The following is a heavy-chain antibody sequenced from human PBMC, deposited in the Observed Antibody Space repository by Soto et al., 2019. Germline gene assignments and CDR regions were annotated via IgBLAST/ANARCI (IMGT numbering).Heavy chain of an antibody. Sequence: GGSLRLSCAASGFSFSSHGMHWVRQAPGKGLEWVAVVSNDGSNKYYADSVKGRFTISRDNSKNTLYLQMNSLRAEDTAVYYCAKEWVYDSSGWSFDYWGQGTLVTVSS. CDR1: GFSFSSHG. D-gene: IGHD3-22*01. V-gene: IGHV3-30*18. CDR2: VSNDGSNK. J-gene: IGHJ4*02. CDR3: AKEWVYDSSGWSFDY.